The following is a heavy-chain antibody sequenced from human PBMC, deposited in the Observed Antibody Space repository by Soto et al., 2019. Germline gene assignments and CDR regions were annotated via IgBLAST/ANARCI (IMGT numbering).Heavy chain of an antibody. D-gene: IGHD1-7*01. CDR1: GYTFTSSG. Sequence: ASVKVSCKASGYTFTSSGISWVRQAPGQGLEWMGWISAYNGNTNYAQKLQGRVTMTTDTSTSTAYMELRSLRSDDTAVYYCARDAGTNDYYYYGMDVWCQGPTVTVSS. CDR2: ISAYNGNT. V-gene: IGHV1-18*01. CDR3: ARDAGTNDYYYYGMDV. J-gene: IGHJ6*02.